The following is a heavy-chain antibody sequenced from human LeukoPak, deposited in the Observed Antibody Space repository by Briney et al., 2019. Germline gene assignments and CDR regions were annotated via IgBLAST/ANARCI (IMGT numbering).Heavy chain of an antibody. CDR2: INPNNGDT. J-gene: IGHJ6*04. CDR1: GYSFTGYY. CDR3: ARGQAFLTEYFDFWSGRRPSFGLDV. V-gene: IGHV1-2*02. D-gene: IGHD3-3*01. Sequence: GASVTVSCKASGYSFTGYYLHWVRQAPGEGLEWMGWINPNNGDTNFAQRFQGRVTMTRNTSISTAYMDMRKLTSDDTAVYYCARGQAFLTEYFDFWSGRRPSFGLDVWGAGTTVTVSS.